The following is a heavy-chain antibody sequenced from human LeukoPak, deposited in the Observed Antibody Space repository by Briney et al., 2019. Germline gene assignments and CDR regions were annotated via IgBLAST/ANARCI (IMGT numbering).Heavy chain of an antibody. V-gene: IGHV1-69*05. CDR2: IIPIFGTA. Sequence: ASVKVSCKASGYTFTSYGISWVRQAPGQGLEWMGGIIPIFGTANYAQKFQGRVTITTDESTSTAYMELSSLRSEDTAVYYCARGPIFDCSSTSCYGDYYYYYYMDVWGKGTTVTVSS. J-gene: IGHJ6*03. CDR3: ARGPIFDCSSTSCYGDYYYYYYMDV. D-gene: IGHD2-2*01. CDR1: GYTFTSYG.